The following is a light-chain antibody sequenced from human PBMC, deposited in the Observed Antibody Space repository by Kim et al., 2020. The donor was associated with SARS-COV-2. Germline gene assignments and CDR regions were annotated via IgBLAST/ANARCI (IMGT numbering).Light chain of an antibody. CDR3: KQYNSYPWT. CDR2: DAS. J-gene: IGKJ1*01. CDR1: QSISSW. Sequence: ASVGARVTITCRASQSISSWLAWYQQKPGKAPKLLIYDASSLESGVPSRFSGSGSGTEFTLTISSLQPDDFATYYCKQYNSYPWTFGQGTKVDIK. V-gene: IGKV1-5*01.